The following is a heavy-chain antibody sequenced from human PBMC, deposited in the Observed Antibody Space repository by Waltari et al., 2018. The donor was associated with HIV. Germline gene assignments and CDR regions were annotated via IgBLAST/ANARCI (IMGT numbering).Heavy chain of an antibody. D-gene: IGHD3-10*01. V-gene: IGHV3-74*01. Sequence: EVQLVESGGGLVQPGGSLRPSCAASGFTFRSYWMHWVRQAPGKGLVWVSRIHGDGSSTSYADFVKGRFTISRDNAKNTLYLEMNSLRAEDTAVYYCARREATVVRGVYYYGMDVWGQGTTVTVSS. CDR1: GFTFRSYW. J-gene: IGHJ6*02. CDR3: ARREATVVRGVYYYGMDV. CDR2: IHGDGSST.